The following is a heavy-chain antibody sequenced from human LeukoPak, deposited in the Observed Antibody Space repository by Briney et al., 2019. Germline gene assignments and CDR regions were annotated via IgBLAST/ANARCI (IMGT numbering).Heavy chain of an antibody. CDR1: GYTLTELS. J-gene: IGHJ3*02. D-gene: IGHD5-24*01. CDR3: VTDRGMGDAFDI. Sequence: ASVKVSCKVSGYTLTELSMHWVRQAPGKGLEWMGGFDPEDGETIYAQKFQGRVTMTEDTSTDTAYMELSSLRSEDTAVYYCVTDRGMGDAFDIWGQGTMVTVSS. V-gene: IGHV1-24*01. CDR2: FDPEDGET.